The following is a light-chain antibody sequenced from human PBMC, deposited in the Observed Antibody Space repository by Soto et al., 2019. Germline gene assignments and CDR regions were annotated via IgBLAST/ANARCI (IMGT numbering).Light chain of an antibody. J-gene: IGKJ1*01. Sequence: DLQMTQSPSTLSASVGDRVTITCRASQSISSWLAWYQQKPGKAPKLLIYKASSLQSGVPSRFSGTGSGTEFTLTISSLQPEDFATYYCQQYDRYSLTFGQGTKVEIK. CDR2: KAS. CDR1: QSISSW. V-gene: IGKV1-5*03. CDR3: QQYDRYSLT.